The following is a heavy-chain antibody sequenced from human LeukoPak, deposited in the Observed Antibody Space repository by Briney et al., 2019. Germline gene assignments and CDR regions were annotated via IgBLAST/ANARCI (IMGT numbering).Heavy chain of an antibody. Sequence: PGGSLRLSCAAPGFTFNSYTMHWVRQAPGKGLEWVANIKQDGSKKSYVDSVKGRFTISRDNAKNSLYLQMNSLRAEDTAIYYCTRVGYIDEGIDYWGQGTLVTVSS. CDR2: IKQDGSKK. CDR1: GFTFNSYT. J-gene: IGHJ4*02. CDR3: TRVGYIDEGIDY. D-gene: IGHD5-24*01. V-gene: IGHV3-7*04.